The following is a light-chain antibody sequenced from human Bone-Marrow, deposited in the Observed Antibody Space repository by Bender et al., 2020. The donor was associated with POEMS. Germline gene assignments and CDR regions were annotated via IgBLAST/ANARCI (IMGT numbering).Light chain of an antibody. J-gene: IGLJ2*01. Sequence: QSALTQPASVSGSPGQSITISCTGTRSDVGVYNYVSWYQQHPGKAPKLMVYDVSKRPSGVPDRFSGSKSGNTASLTISGLQAEDEADYYCCSYGGSSNVVFGGGTKLTVL. CDR1: RSDVGVYNY. CDR3: CSYGGSSNVV. CDR2: DVS. V-gene: IGLV2-23*02.